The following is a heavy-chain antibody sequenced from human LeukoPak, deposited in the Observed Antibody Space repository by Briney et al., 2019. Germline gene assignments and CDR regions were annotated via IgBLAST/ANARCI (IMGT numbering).Heavy chain of an antibody. CDR3: TTGVMITFGGVIVFDY. Sequence: PGGSLRLSRAASGFTFSNAWMSWVRQAPGKGLEWVGRIKSKTDGGTTDYAAPVKGRFTISRDDSKNTLYLQMNSLKTEDTAVYYCTTGVMITFGGVIVFDYWGQGTLVTVSS. CDR1: GFTFSNAW. V-gene: IGHV3-15*01. J-gene: IGHJ4*02. CDR2: IKSKTDGGTT. D-gene: IGHD3-16*02.